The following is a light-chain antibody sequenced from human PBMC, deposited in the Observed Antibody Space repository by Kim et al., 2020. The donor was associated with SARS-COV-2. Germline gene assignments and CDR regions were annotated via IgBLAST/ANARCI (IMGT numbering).Light chain of an antibody. CDR3: QQYNKWPRT. V-gene: IGKV3-15*01. CDR2: DAS. CDR1: QSVSSN. Sequence: VSPGERATLSCTASQSVSSNLAWYQQKPGQAPRLLISDASTTATGIPARFSGGGSGTDFTLTISSLQSEDFAVYYCQQYNKWPRTFSQGTKVDIK. J-gene: IGKJ1*01.